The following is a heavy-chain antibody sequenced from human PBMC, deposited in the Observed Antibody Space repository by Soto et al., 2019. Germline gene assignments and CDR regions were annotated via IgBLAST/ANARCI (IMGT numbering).Heavy chain of an antibody. CDR3: ARVKATLYRDYYFDY. V-gene: IGHV4-30-4*01. D-gene: IGHD5-12*01. CDR2: IFYTGST. CDR1: GGTINSGDYF. J-gene: IGHJ4*02. Sequence: SETLSLTXSVSGGTINSGDYFWSWIRQPPGKGLEWIGSIFYTGSTYYSPSLKSRASMSMDTSKNLLSLRLRSLTAADTAVYFCARVKATLYRDYYFDYWGQGTLVTVSS.